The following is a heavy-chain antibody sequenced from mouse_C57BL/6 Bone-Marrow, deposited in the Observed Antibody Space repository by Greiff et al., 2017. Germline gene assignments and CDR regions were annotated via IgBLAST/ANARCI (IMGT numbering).Heavy chain of an antibody. Sequence: EVMLVESGGGLVKPGGSLKLSCAASGFTFSDYGMHWVRQAPEKGLEWVAYISSGSSTIYYADTVKGRFTISRDNAKNPLFLQMTSLRSEDTAMYYCARQGTTDAMDYWGQGTSVTVSS. CDR3: ARQGTTDAMDY. CDR1: GFTFSDYG. V-gene: IGHV5-17*01. CDR2: ISSGSSTI. J-gene: IGHJ4*01. D-gene: IGHD1-1*01.